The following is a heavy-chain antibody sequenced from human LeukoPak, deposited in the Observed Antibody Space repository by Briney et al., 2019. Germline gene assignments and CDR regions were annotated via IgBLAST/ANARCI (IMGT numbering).Heavy chain of an antibody. CDR2: ISSGGSTI. D-gene: IGHD3-22*01. CDR3: ARDKGYYDSSGSIDY. CDR1: GFTFSDYY. Sequence: GGSLRLSCAASGFTFSDYYMSWIRQAPGKGLEWVSYISSGGSTIYYADSVKGRFTISRDNAKNSLYLQMNSLRAEDTAVYYCARDKGYYDSSGSIDYWGQGTLVTVSS. V-gene: IGHV3-11*01. J-gene: IGHJ4*02.